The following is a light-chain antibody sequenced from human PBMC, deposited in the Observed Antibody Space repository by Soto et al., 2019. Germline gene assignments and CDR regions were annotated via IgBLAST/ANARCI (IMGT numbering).Light chain of an antibody. V-gene: IGLV2-14*01. CDR1: SSDVGGYNY. J-gene: IGLJ2*01. CDR3: SSYTSSSTLVV. CDR2: DVS. Sequence: QAVVTQPASVSGSPGQSITISCTGTSSDVGGYNYVSWYQQHPGKAPKLMIYDVSNRPSGVSNRFSGSKPGNTASLTISGLQAEDEADYYCSSYTSSSTLVVFGGGTKLTVL.